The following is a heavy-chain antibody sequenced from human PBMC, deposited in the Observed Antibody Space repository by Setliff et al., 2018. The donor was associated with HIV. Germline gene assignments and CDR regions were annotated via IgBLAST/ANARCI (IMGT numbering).Heavy chain of an antibody. CDR3: TRRRGPMVRGVDPTPSYYFDY. CDR2: IHHTGYM. J-gene: IGHJ4*02. CDR1: GGPFSDHY. V-gene: IGHV4-34*01. D-gene: IGHD3-10*01. Sequence: PSETLSLTCAVHGGPFSDHYWNWIRQPPGKGLEWIAEIHHTGYMNYNPSLKSRVTISRDTSTNQFSLRLSSVTAGDTAVYYCTRRRGPMVRGVDPTPSYYFDYWGQGTLVTVSS.